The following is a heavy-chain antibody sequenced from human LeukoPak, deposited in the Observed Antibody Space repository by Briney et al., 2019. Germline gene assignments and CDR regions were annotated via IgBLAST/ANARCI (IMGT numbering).Heavy chain of an antibody. Sequence: SETLSLTCTVSGGSISSSSYYWGRIRQPPGKGLEWIGSIYYSGSTYYNPSLKSRVTISVDTSKNQFSLKLSSVTAADTAVYYCARQPTIDYDFWSGPPVDYWGQGTLVTVSS. CDR3: ARQPTIDYDFWSGPPVDY. J-gene: IGHJ4*02. CDR2: IYYSGST. CDR1: GGSISSSSYY. V-gene: IGHV4-39*01. D-gene: IGHD3-3*01.